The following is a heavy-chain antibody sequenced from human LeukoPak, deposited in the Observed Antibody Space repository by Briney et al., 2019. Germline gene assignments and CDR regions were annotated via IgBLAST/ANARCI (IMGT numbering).Heavy chain of an antibody. V-gene: IGHV3-33*01. J-gene: IGHJ4*02. CDR1: GFTFSSYG. CDR3: ARGSGSSQYYFDY. Sequence: PGRSLRLSCAASGFTFSSYGMHWVRQAPGKGLEWVAVIWYDGSNKYYADSVKGRFTISRDNSKNTLYLQMNSLRAEDTAVYYCARGSGSSQYYFDYWGQGNLVTVSS. D-gene: IGHD3-10*01. CDR2: IWYDGSNK.